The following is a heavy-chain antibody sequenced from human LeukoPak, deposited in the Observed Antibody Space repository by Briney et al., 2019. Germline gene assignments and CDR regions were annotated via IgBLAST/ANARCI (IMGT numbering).Heavy chain of an antibody. CDR1: GYSFTSYW. CDR2: IYPGDSDT. Sequence: GESLKISCKGSGYSFTSYWIGWVRQMPGKGLEWMGIIYPGDSDTRYSPSFQGQVTISADKSISTAYLQWSSLKASDTAMYYCARGIPRVVITNEFDYWGQGTLVTVSS. D-gene: IGHD3-22*01. J-gene: IGHJ4*02. CDR3: ARGIPRVVITNEFDY. V-gene: IGHV5-51*01.